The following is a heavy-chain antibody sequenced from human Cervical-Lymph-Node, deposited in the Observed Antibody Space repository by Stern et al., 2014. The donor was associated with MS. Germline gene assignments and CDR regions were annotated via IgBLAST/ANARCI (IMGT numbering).Heavy chain of an antibody. D-gene: IGHD6-19*01. J-gene: IGHJ6*02. CDR2: INPSGGST. CDR3: ARLAVAGTYYYNGMDV. Sequence: VQLVESGAAVKKPGASVKVSCKASGYTFTSYYMHWVRQAPGQGLEWMGIINPSGGSTSYAQKFQGRVTMTRDTSTSTVYMELSSLRSEDTAVYYCARLAVAGTYYYNGMDVWGQGTTVTVSS. V-gene: IGHV1-46*03. CDR1: GYTFTSYY.